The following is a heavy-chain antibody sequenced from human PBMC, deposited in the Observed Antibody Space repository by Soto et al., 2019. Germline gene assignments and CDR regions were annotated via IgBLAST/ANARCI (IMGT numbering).Heavy chain of an antibody. D-gene: IGHD4-17*01. J-gene: IGHJ4*02. CDR2: ISYSGST. CDR3: ARRNFGDYDHYFDS. CDR1: GGSISTYY. V-gene: IGHV4-59*01. Sequence: SETLSLTWTVSGGSISTYYWSWIRQPPGKGLEWIGYISYSGSTNYNPSLKSRVSMSVDMSKNQFSLKMRSVTAADTAVYYCARRNFGDYDHYFDSWGQGTLVTVSS.